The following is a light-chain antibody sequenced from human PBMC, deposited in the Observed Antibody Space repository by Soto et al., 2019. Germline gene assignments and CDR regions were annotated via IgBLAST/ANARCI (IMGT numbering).Light chain of an antibody. J-gene: IGLJ1*01. CDR2: EVS. CDR3: SSYTSSSTSYV. CDR1: SSDVGGYNY. V-gene: IGLV2-14*01. Sequence: QSVLTQPASVSGSPGQSITISCTGTSSDVGGYNYVSWYQQHPGKAPKLMIYEVSNRPSGVSNRFSGSKSGNTASPTISGLQAEDEADYYCSSYTSSSTSYVFGTGTKVTVL.